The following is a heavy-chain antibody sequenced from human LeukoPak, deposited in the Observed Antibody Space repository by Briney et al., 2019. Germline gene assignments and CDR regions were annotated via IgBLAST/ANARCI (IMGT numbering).Heavy chain of an antibody. V-gene: IGHV3-30*02. CDR1: GFTFSNYS. CDR2: IRYSKNNQ. J-gene: IGHJ3*02. CDR3: ARSRAPTADPDAFDI. Sequence: GGSLRLSCIGSGFTFSNYSIHWVRQTPGKGLEWVAFIRYSKNNQFYADSVKARFSISRDNSKNSPYLQMNSLRPEDTAMYYCARSRAPTADPDAFDIWGQGTMVTVSS. D-gene: IGHD1-14*01.